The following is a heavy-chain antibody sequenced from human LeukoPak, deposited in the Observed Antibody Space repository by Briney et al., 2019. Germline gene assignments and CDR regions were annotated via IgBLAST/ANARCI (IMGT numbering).Heavy chain of an antibody. CDR2: MNPNSGNT. J-gene: IGHJ4*02. CDR1: GYTFTSYD. Sequence: ASVKVSCKASGYTFTSYDINWVRQATGQGLEWMGWMNPNSGNTGYAQKFQGRVTMTRNTSLSTAYVELSSLRSEDTAVYYCARDPYSSSSAGYWGQGTLVTVSS. D-gene: IGHD6-6*01. V-gene: IGHV1-8*01. CDR3: ARDPYSSSSAGY.